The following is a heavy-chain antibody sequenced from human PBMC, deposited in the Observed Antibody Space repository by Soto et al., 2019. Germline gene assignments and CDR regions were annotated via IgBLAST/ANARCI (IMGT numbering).Heavy chain of an antibody. D-gene: IGHD2-2*01. J-gene: IGHJ6*02. Sequence: PGGSLRLSCAASGFTFSSYSMNWVRQAPGKGLEWVSSISSSSSYIYYADSVKGRFTISRDNAKNSLYLQMNSLRAEDTAVYYCARDRSTDIVVVPAAIGYYYYGMDVWGQGTTVTVS. CDR3: ARDRSTDIVVVPAAIGYYYYGMDV. CDR1: GFTFSSYS. CDR2: ISSSSSYI. V-gene: IGHV3-21*01.